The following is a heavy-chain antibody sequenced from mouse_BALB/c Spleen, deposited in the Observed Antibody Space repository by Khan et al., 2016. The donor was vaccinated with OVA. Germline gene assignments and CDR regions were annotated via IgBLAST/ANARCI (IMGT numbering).Heavy chain of an antibody. Sequence: LEESGAELARPGASLKMSCKASGYTFTSYTIHWLRQRPGQTLEWIEHINPSNDYTNYNQNFKDKATLIVDKSSSTAYMQLSSLTSEDSAVYYCVREGAYYRSDGWFAYWGQGTLVTVSA. CDR2: INPSNDYT. CDR1: GYTFTSYT. CDR3: VREGAYYRSDGWFAY. D-gene: IGHD2-14*01. V-gene: IGHV1-4*01. J-gene: IGHJ3*01.